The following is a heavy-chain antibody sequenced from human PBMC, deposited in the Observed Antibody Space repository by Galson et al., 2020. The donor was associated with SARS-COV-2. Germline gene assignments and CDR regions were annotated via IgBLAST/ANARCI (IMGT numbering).Heavy chain of an antibody. J-gene: IGHJ6*04. Sequence: SETLSLTCAVYGRSFSTYSWTWIRQPPGQGLEWLGAINIGANTNYSPSLTSRITLSVDTSKNQCSLNLRSATAADTALYYRARGRRGVVPSRVVGVGRHYSDEYLEGWDKGSTVTVSS. D-gene: IGHD3-10*01. CDR3: ARGRRGVVPSRVVGVGRHYSDEYLEG. CDR2: INIGANT. V-gene: IGHV4-34*01. CDR1: GRSFSTYS.